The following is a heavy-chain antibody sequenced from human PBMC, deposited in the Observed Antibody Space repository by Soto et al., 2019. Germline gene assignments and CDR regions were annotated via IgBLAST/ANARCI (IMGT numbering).Heavy chain of an antibody. D-gene: IGHD1-1*01. CDR2: INHSGST. Sequence: QVQLQQWGAGLLKPSETLSLTCAVYGGSFSGYYWSWIRQPPGKGLEWIGEINHSGSTNYNPSLKSRVTISVDTSKNQFSLKLSSVTAADTAVYYCASSYKTKYYYYYYAMDVWGQGTTVTVSS. CDR3: ASSYKTKYYYYYYAMDV. J-gene: IGHJ6*02. CDR1: GGSFSGYY. V-gene: IGHV4-34*01.